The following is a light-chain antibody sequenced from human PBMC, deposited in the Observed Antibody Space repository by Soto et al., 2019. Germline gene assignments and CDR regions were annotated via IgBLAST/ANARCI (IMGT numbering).Light chain of an antibody. CDR3: CSFAASNTLI. CDR2: EDT. CDR1: SSDVGGYNL. J-gene: IGLJ2*01. Sequence: QSALTQPASVSGSPGQSITISCTGTSSDVGGYNLVSWYQHHPGKAPKFMIYEDTKRPSGVSNRFSASKSGNTASLTISGLQAEDEADYYCCSFAASNTLIFGGGTKHTVL. V-gene: IGLV2-23*01.